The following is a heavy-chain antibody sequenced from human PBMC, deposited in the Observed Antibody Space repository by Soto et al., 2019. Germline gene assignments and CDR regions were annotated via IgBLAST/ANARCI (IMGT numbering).Heavy chain of an antibody. CDR1: RFTW. CDR3: ASETGRGSGSYYFDY. Sequence: VASLRHSHEAIRFTWLHWFRQAPEKGLVWVSRINPDGTNADYADSVRGRFIISRDNAKNTLFLQMNSLRAEDTAVYYCASETGRGSGSYYFDYWGQGSRVTVSS. V-gene: IGHV3-74*01. J-gene: IGHJ4*02. CDR2: INPDGTNA. D-gene: IGHD3-16*01.